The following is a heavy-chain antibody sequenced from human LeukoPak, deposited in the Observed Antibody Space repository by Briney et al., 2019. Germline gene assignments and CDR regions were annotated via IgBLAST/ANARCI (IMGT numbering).Heavy chain of an antibody. J-gene: IGHJ4*02. CDR1: EFTFSRYA. Sequence: HTGGSLRLSCAASEFTFSRYAIHWVRQAPGKGLEWVAVIAYDGSDMYYADSVKGRFTISRDNSKNTLYLQMNSLRAEDTAVYYCAADIVGNLDYWGQGTLVTVSS. CDR2: IAYDGSDM. D-gene: IGHD1-26*01. V-gene: IGHV3-30-3*01. CDR3: AADIVGNLDY.